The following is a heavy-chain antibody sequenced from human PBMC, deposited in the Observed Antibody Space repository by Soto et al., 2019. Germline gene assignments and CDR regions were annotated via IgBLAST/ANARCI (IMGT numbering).Heavy chain of an antibody. V-gene: IGHV4-39*01. D-gene: IGHD3-10*01. CDR2: IYHSGST. Sequence: QLQLQESVPGLVKPSETLSLTCTVSGGSISSSAYWWTWTRQPPGKGLEWIGSIYHSGSTYYNPSLKSRVITSVDTSTNQFSLNLSSVTAADTAVYYCARQQSSGLWSFDCWGQGTLVTVSS. J-gene: IGHJ4*02. CDR1: GGSISSSAYW. CDR3: ARQQSSGLWSFDC.